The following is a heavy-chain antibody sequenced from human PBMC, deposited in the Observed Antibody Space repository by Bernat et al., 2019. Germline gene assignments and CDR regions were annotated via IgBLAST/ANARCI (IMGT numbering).Heavy chain of an antibody. CDR3: ARGGGGTPFDY. D-gene: IGHD3-16*01. CDR1: GYTFTNYA. CDR2: ISAYNGNR. Sequence: QVQLVQSGAEVKKPGASVKVSCKASGYTFTNYAVTWVRQAPGQGLEWMGWISAYNGNRNYAQNFQGRVTMTTDTSTNTAYMELRSLRSDDTALYYCARGGGGTPFDYWGQGALVTVSS. J-gene: IGHJ4*02. V-gene: IGHV1-18*01.